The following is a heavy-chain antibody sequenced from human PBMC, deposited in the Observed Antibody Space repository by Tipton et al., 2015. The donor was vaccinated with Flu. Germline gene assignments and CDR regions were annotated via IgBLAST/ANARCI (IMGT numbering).Heavy chain of an antibody. Sequence: TLSLTCAVYGGSFSGYYWSWIRQPPGKGLEWIGEINHSGSTNYNQSLKSRVTISVDTSKNQFSLKLSSVTAADTAVYYCARTGYSSSWLYFQHWGQGTLVTVSS. CDR2: INHSGST. V-gene: IGHV4-34*01. J-gene: IGHJ1*01. D-gene: IGHD6-13*01. CDR3: ARTGYSSSWLYFQH. CDR1: GGSFSGYY.